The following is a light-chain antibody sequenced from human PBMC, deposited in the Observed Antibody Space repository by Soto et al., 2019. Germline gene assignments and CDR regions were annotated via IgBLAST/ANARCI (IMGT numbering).Light chain of an antibody. J-gene: IGLJ1*01. CDR1: SSDVGAYDY. CDR3: SSYTSSSTRV. CDR2: EVS. Sequence: QSVLTQPASVSGSPGQSITISCTGTSSDVGAYDYVSWYQQHPDKAPKLMVYEVSNRSSGVSNRFSGSKSVNTATLTISGLQAEDEADYYCSSYTSSSTRVFGTGTKSPS. V-gene: IGLV2-14*03.